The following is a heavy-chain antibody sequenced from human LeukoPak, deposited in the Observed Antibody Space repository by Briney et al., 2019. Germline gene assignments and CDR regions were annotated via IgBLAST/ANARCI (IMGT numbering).Heavy chain of an antibody. Sequence: GASVKVSCTASGYTFTGYYMHWVRQAPGQGLEWMGWINPNSGGTNYAQKSQGRVTMTRDTSISTAYMELSSLRSDDTAVYYCASSRSGSYYEGDSFDYWGQGTLVTVSS. J-gene: IGHJ4*02. V-gene: IGHV1-2*02. CDR1: GYTFTGYY. CDR3: ASSRSGSYYEGDSFDY. CDR2: INPNSGGT. D-gene: IGHD3-10*01.